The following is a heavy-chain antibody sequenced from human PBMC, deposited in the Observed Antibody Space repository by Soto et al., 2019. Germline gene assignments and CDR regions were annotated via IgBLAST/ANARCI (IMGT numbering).Heavy chain of an antibody. CDR1: GRTFSHYW. CDR3: TTDRPLIGGRNALY. J-gene: IGHJ4*02. V-gene: IGHV3-15*01. CDR2: IKAKSAGETV. D-gene: IGHD2-15*01. Sequence: PGGSLRLSCAVSGRTFSHYWMTWVRQTPGKRLEWVGRIKAKSAGETVDYAAPVRGRFSISRDDSQNMLYLQMDNLKTEDTAVYYCTTDRPLIGGRNALYWGQGTLVTVSS.